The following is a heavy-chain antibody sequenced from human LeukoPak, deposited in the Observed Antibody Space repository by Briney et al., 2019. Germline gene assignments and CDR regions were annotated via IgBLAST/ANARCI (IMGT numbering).Heavy chain of an antibody. CDR3: AREGSYGVRWFDP. CDR2: IYYSGST. Sequence: SETLSLTCTVSGGSVSSGSYYWIWIRQPPGKGLEWIGYIYYSGSTNYNPSLKSRVTISVDTSKNQFSLKLSSVTAADTAVYYCAREGSYGVRWFDPWGQGTLVTVSS. V-gene: IGHV4-61*01. J-gene: IGHJ5*02. D-gene: IGHD1-26*01. CDR1: GGSVSSGSYY.